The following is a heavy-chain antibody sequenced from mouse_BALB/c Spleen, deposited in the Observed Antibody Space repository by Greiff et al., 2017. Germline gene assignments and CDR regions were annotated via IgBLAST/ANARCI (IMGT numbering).Heavy chain of an antibody. D-gene: IGHD1-1*01. CDR1: GFTFSSYA. Sequence: EVQVVESGGGLVQPGGSLKLSCAASGFTFSSYAMSWVRQTPAKRLEWVASISSGGSTYYPDSVKGRFTLSSDNARNILYLQMSSLRSEDTAMYYCARGLLLRYPYARDDWGEGTSVTVAA. CDR2: ISSGGST. V-gene: IGHV5-6-5*01. CDR3: ARGLLLRYPYARDD. J-gene: IGHJ4*01.